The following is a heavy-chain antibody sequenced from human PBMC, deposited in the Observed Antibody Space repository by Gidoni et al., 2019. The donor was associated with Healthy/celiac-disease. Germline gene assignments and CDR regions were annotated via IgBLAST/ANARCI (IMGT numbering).Heavy chain of an antibody. J-gene: IGHJ4*02. CDR2: IYYSGST. CDR1: GGSISSSSYY. CDR3: ARDPGIQLWLTRFDY. D-gene: IGHD5-18*01. V-gene: IGHV4-39*07. Sequence: QLQLQESGPGLVKPSETLSLTCTVSGGSISSSSYYWGWIRQPPGKGLEWIGSIYYSGSTYYNPSLKSRVTISVDTSKNQFSLKLSSVTAADTAVYYCARDPGIQLWLTRFDYWGQGTLVTVSS.